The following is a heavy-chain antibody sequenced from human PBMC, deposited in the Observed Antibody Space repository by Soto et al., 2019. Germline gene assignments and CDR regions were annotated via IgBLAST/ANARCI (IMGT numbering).Heavy chain of an antibody. CDR3: AKDLCKDFWSGYYPPPDYYYGMDV. J-gene: IGHJ6*02. V-gene: IGHV3-23*01. CDR1: GFTFSSYA. CDR2: ISAGGDST. D-gene: IGHD3-3*01. Sequence: PGGSLRLSCAASGFTFSSYAMSWVRQAPGKXLEWVSGISAGGDSTYYADSVNGRFTISRDNSKNTLYLQMNSLRDEDTAVYYCAKDLCKDFWSGYYPPPDYYYGMDVWGQGPTVTVSS.